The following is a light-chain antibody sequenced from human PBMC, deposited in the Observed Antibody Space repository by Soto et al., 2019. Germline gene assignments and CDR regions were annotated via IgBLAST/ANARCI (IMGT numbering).Light chain of an antibody. CDR3: QTWGTGPWV. J-gene: IGLJ3*02. CDR1: SGHSNYA. V-gene: IGLV4-69*01. Sequence: QLVLTQSSSASASLGASVKLTCTLSSGHSNYAIAWHQQQPEKGPRYLMKLNSNGSHSKGDGIPDRFSGSSSGAERYLTISSLQSEDEADYYWQTWGTGPWVFGGGTKLTVL. CDR2: LNSNGSH.